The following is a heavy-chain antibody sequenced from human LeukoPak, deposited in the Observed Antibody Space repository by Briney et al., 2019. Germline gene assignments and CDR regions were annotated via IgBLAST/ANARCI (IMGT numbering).Heavy chain of an antibody. Sequence: SQTLSLTCAISGDSVSSNSVTWNWIRQSPSRGLEWLGRTYYRSTWYNDYAVSVRGRITVNPDTSKNQFSLQLNSVTPEDTAVYYCARGTNDFDYWGQGTLVTVSS. CDR3: ARGTNDFDY. CDR1: GDSVSSNSVT. V-gene: IGHV6-1*01. CDR2: TYYRSTWYN. D-gene: IGHD2-8*01. J-gene: IGHJ4*02.